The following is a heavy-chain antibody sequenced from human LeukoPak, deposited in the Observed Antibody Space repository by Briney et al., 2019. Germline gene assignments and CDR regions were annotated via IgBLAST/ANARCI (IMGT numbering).Heavy chain of an antibody. J-gene: IGHJ4*02. CDR2: IYYSGST. CDR1: GGSISSYY. D-gene: IGHD1-26*01. CDR3: ARDSLGAGTVGATSGY. V-gene: IGHV4-59*01. Sequence: SETLSLTCTVSGGSISSYYWSWIRQPPGKGLEWIGYIYYSGSTNYNPSLKSRVTISVDTSKNQFSLKLSSVTAADTAVYYCARDSLGAGTVGATSGYWGQGTLVTVSS.